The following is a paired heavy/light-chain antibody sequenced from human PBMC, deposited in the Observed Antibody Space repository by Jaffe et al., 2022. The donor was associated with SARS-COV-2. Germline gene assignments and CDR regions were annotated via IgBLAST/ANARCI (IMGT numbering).Light chain of an antibody. Sequence: SYVLTQPPSVSVAPGETARITCGGNNIGSKNVHWYQQKPGQAPVLVIYYDSDRPSGIPERFSGSKSGNTATLTISRVEAGDEADYYCQVWDSSSDHWVFGGGTKLTVL. V-gene: IGLV3-21*01. CDR3: QVWDSSSDHWV. CDR2: YDS. CDR1: NIGSKN. J-gene: IGLJ3*02.
Heavy chain of an antibody. J-gene: IGHJ6*03. V-gene: IGHV3-48*01. D-gene: IGHD3-10*01. Sequence: EVQLVESGGDLVQPGGSLRLSCAASGFTFSVYNMNWVRQAPGKGLEWVSYIASSSSSTIFYADSVKGRFTVSRDNAKNLLYLQMNSLRAEDTAVYYCAREAYKYSSGRYVSHYYYMDVWGKGTTVTVSS. CDR1: GFTFSVYN. CDR3: AREAYKYSSGRYVSHYYYMDV. CDR2: IASSSSSTI.